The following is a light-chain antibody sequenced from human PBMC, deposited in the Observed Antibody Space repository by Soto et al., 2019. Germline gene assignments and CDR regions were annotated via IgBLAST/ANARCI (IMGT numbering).Light chain of an antibody. Sequence: EIVLTQSPGTLSLSPGERATLSCRASESVSSSDLALYDHKPGHAPRLLSYGASNRVTCIPDRFSGGGSGTNFTLTISRLEPEDFAVYYCQRFGSSPPITFGGGTKVDIK. CDR3: QRFGSSPPIT. CDR2: GAS. CDR1: ESVSSSD. V-gene: IGKV3-20*01. J-gene: IGKJ4*01.